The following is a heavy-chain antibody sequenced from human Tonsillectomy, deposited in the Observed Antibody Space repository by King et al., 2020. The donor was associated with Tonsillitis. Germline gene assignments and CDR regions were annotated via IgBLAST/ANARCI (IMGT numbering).Heavy chain of an antibody. V-gene: IGHV4-39*01. J-gene: IGHJ4*02. Sequence: LQLQESGPGLVKPSETLSLTCTVSGGSISSSSYYWGWIRQPPGQGLEWIGSISYSGSTYYNPSLKSRVTISVDTSKNQFSLKLSSVTAADTAVYYCARRYPYSYGYYWGQGTLVTVSS. CDR2: ISYSGST. CDR1: GGSISSSSYY. CDR3: ARRYPYSYGYY. D-gene: IGHD5-18*01.